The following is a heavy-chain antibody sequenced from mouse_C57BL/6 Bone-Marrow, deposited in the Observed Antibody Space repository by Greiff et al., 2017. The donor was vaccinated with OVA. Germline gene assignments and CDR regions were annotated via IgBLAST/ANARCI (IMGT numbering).Heavy chain of an antibody. Sequence: QVQLQQSGAELVRPGTSVKLSCKASGYTFTSYWMHWVKQRPGQGLEWIGVIDPSDSYTNYNQKFKGKATLTVDTSSSTAYMQLSSLTSEDSAVYYCAIRDYGPFAYWGQGTLVTVSA. CDR3: AIRDYGPFAY. D-gene: IGHD2-4*01. V-gene: IGHV1-59*01. CDR1: GYTFTSYW. CDR2: IDPSDSYT. J-gene: IGHJ3*01.